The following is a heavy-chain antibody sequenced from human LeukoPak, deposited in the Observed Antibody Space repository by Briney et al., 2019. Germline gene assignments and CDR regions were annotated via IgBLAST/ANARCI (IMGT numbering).Heavy chain of an antibody. V-gene: IGHV4-39*07. CDR2: IYYSGST. J-gene: IGHJ3*02. CDR1: GGSISSSSYY. CDR3: ATDPYMVRGYRDAFDI. Sequence: PSETLSLTCTVSGGSISSSSYYWGWIRQPPGKGLEWIGSIYYSGSTYYNPSLKSRVTISVDTSKNQFSLKLSSVTAADTAVYYCATDPYMVRGYRDAFDIWGQGTMVTVSS. D-gene: IGHD3-10*01.